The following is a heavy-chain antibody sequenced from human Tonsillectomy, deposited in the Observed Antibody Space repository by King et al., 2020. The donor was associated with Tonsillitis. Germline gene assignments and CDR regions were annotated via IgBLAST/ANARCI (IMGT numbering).Heavy chain of an antibody. CDR1: GLTFSSYA. D-gene: IGHD3-3*01. Sequence: VQLVESGGGLIQPGGSLRLSCAASGLTFSSYAMNWVRQAPGKGLEWVSGLSGSGGSTYYAASVEGRFAISRDNSKNTLYLQMNSLRAEDTAVYYCAKDRDFWSPHGMDVWGQGTTVTVSS. V-gene: IGHV3-23*04. CDR2: LSGSGGST. J-gene: IGHJ6*02. CDR3: AKDRDFWSPHGMDV.